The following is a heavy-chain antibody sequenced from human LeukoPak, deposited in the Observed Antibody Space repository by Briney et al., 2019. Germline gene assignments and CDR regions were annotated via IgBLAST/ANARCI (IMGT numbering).Heavy chain of an antibody. J-gene: IGHJ6*02. CDR2: IIPILGIA. V-gene: IGHV1-69*04. CDR1: GYTFTSYG. Sequence: SVKVSCKASGYTFTSYGISWVRQAPGQGLEWMGRIIPILGIANYAQKFQGRVTITADKSTSTAYMELSSLRSEDTAVYYCARRVYDSSGWAYYYGMDVWGQGTTVTVSS. CDR3: ARRVYDSSGWAYYYGMDV. D-gene: IGHD3-22*01.